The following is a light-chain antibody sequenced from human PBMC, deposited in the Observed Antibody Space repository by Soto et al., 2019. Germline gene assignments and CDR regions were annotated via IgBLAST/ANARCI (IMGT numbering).Light chain of an antibody. CDR3: SSYTTSSSGV. CDR2: EVS. Sequence: QSALTQPASVSGSPRQSITISCTGTSSDIGAYNYVSWYQQHPGKAPKLMIYEVSNRPSGLSNRFSGSKSGNTASLTISGLQPEDEADYYCSSYTTSSSGVFGGGTKLTVL. V-gene: IGLV2-14*01. J-gene: IGLJ3*02. CDR1: SSDIGAYNY.